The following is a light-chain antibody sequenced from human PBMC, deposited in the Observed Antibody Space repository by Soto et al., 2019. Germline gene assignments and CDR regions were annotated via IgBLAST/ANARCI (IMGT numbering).Light chain of an antibody. CDR2: DAS. V-gene: IGKV3D-15*01. Sequence: EVVMTKSPATLSVSPGERASLSCRASQSISSCLAWYQQKPGQAPKLLIHDASTITSGIPARFSGSGSGTDFTLTISSLQPDDFAIYYCQHHNSQSDAFGQGTRLEIK. CDR3: QHHNSQSDA. CDR1: QSISSC. J-gene: IGKJ5*01.